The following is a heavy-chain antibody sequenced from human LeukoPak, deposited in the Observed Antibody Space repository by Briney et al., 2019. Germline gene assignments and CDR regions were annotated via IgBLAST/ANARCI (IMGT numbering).Heavy chain of an antibody. CDR1: GFTFSSYA. V-gene: IGHV3-30*04. CDR2: ISFDGNNK. Sequence: QTGGSLRLSCAASGFTFSSYAMHWVRQAPGKGLEWVALISFDGNNKYYADSVKGRFTISRDNSKNTLYLQMNSLIAENTAVYYCARVTGGYNLVDYWGQGTLVTVSS. D-gene: IGHD5-24*01. J-gene: IGHJ4*02. CDR3: ARVTGGYNLVDY.